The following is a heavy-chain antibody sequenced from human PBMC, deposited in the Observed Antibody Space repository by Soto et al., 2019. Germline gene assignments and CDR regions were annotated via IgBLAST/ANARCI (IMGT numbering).Heavy chain of an antibody. D-gene: IGHD2-8*01. J-gene: IGHJ6*03. CDR3: ARVVAARVYGDYYFMDV. Sequence: PGGSLRLSCAASGFTFSSYSMNWVRQAPGKGLEWVSSISSSSSYIYYADSVKGRFTISRDNAKNSLYLQMNSLRAEDTAVYYCARVVAARVYGDYYFMDVWGKGSSVTVSS. CDR1: GFTFSSYS. CDR2: ISSSSSYI. V-gene: IGHV3-21*01.